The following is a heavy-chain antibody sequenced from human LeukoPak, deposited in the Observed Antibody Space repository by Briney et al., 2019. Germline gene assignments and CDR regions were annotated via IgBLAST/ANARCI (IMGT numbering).Heavy chain of an antibody. V-gene: IGHV4-39*01. D-gene: IGHD1-26*01. J-gene: IGHJ4*02. CDR2: IYYSGST. CDR3: ARHPARSSLGPFDY. Sequence: SQTLSLTCTVSGGSISSSSYYWGWIRQPPGKGLEWIGSIYYSGSTYYNPSLKSRVTIPVDTSKNQFSLKLSSVTAADTAVYYCARHPARSSLGPFDYWGQGTLVTVSS. CDR1: GGSISSSSYY.